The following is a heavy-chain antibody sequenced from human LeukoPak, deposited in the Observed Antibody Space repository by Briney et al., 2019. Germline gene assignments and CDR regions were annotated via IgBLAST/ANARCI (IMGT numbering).Heavy chain of an antibody. CDR1: GGSISSYY. CDR3: ARDSPLHYYGSGSYYNTLYYGMDV. J-gene: IGHJ6*02. Sequence: SETLSLTCTVSGGSISSYYWSWIRQPPGKGLEWIGYIYYSGSTNYNPSLKSRVTISVDTSKNQFSLKLSSVTAADTAVYYCARDSPLHYYGSGSYYNTLYYGMDVWGQGTTVTVSS. V-gene: IGHV4-59*12. CDR2: IYYSGST. D-gene: IGHD3-10*01.